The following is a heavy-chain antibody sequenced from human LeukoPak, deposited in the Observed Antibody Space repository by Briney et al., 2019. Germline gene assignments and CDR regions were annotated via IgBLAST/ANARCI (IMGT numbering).Heavy chain of an antibody. Sequence: GGSLRLSCAASGFTFSSYWMSWVRQAPGKGLEWVSCISSSGSTIYYADSVKGRFTISRDNAKNSLYLQMNSLRAEDTAVYYCARDQGPDFDYWGQGTLVTVSS. CDR2: ISSSGSTI. CDR1: GFTFSSYW. J-gene: IGHJ4*02. V-gene: IGHV3-48*04. CDR3: ARDQGPDFDY.